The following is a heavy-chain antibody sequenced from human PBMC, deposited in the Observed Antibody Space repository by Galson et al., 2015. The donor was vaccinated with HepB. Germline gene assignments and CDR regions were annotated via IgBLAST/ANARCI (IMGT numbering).Heavy chain of an antibody. CDR2: IKQDGSEK. CDR1: GFTFSSYW. D-gene: IGHD4-23*01. Sequence: SLRLSCAASGFTFSSYWMSWVRQAPGKGLEWVANIKQDGSEKYYVDSVKGRFTISRDNAKNSLYLQMNSLRAEDTAVYYCARDSVLVGGWFDYYYYYMDVWGKGTTVTVSS. J-gene: IGHJ6*03. CDR3: ARDSVLVGGWFDYYYYYMDV. V-gene: IGHV3-7*03.